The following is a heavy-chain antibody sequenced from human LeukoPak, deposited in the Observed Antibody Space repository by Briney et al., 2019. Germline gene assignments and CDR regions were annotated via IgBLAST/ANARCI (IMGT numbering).Heavy chain of an antibody. J-gene: IGHJ4*02. V-gene: IGHV4-59*02. CDR2: THHSGGT. Sequence: SETLSLTSTVSGGSVSSHSWSWLRQPPGQGLEWIGYTHHSGGTNSNTSLKSRATISVDTPKNQFSLKLSSVTAADTAVYYCASQGYWGQGTLVTVSS. CDR1: GGSVSSHS. CDR3: ASQGY.